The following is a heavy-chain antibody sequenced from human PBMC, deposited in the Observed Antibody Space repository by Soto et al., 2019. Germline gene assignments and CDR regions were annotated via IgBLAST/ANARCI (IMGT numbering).Heavy chain of an antibody. CDR3: AVGYCGTASCAREYFHH. D-gene: IGHD2-2*01. J-gene: IGHJ1*01. CDR2: VYQSGST. CDR1: GYSINSGYY. Sequence: SETLSLTCAVSGYSINSGYYWSFIRQPPEKGLEWIGSVYQSGSTYYNPSLKSRVTISVDTSKKRFSLKVRSVTAADTATYYCAVGYCGTASCAREYFHHWGQGTLVTVSS. V-gene: IGHV4-38-2*01.